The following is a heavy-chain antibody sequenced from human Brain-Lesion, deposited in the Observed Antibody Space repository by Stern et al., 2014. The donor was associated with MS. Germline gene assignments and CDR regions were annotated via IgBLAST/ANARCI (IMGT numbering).Heavy chain of an antibody. J-gene: IGHJ6*02. CDR2: LNPNTGCP. Sequence: QMQLVQSAAEVKKPGASVKVSCKTSGYIFTSYYIHWVRQAPGHRLEWMARLNPNTGCPKYAQKFQGRVTMSRDTSISTAYVELSSLTSDDTAVYYCARDQRGITIFGVVTDYYYLGMDVWGQGTTVTVSS. D-gene: IGHD3-3*01. V-gene: IGHV1-2*06. CDR1: GYIFTSYY. CDR3: ARDQRGITIFGVVTDYYYLGMDV.